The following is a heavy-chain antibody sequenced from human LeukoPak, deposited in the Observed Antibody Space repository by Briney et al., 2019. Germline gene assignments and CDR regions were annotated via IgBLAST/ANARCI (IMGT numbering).Heavy chain of an antibody. Sequence: GGSLRLSCAASGFTVSTKYMSWVRQSPVKGLEWVSITYSGGVTYCADSVRGRFTISRDNSKNTMDLQMDSLRADDTAIYYCAREKSRGGDFYGMDVWGQGTTVTVSS. CDR1: GFTVSTKY. CDR3: AREKSRGGDFYGMDV. CDR2: TYSGGVT. V-gene: IGHV3-53*01. J-gene: IGHJ6*02. D-gene: IGHD2-15*01.